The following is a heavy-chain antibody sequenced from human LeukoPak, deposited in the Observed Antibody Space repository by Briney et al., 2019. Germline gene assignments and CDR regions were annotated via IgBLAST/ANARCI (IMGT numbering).Heavy chain of an antibody. J-gene: IGHJ6*03. CDR3: AREKIGTGTVLGKDYYYMDV. CDR1: GGSISSYY. CDR2: IYYSGST. V-gene: IGHV4-59*12. Sequence: SETLSLTCTVSGGSISSYYWSWIRQPPGKGLEWIGYIYYSGSTNYNPSLKSRVTISVDTSKNQFSLKLSSVTAADTAMYYCAREKIGTGTVLGKDYYYMDVWGKGTTVTVSS. D-gene: IGHD3-16*01.